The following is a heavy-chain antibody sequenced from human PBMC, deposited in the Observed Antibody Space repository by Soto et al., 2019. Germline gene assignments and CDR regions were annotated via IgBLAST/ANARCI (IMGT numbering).Heavy chain of an antibody. V-gene: IGHV3-33*01. J-gene: IGHJ4*02. Sequence: VQLVESGGGVVQPGRPLRLSFPPSGFTSRTYGMYWVPQAPGKGLEWVAVIWYDASNKYYADSVKGRFTISRDNSENTLYLQMNSLRAEDTAVYYCARGRVDGGELDLWGQGTLVTVSS. CDR1: GFTSRTYG. CDR3: ARGRVDGGELDL. CDR2: IWYDASNK. D-gene: IGHD1-26*01.